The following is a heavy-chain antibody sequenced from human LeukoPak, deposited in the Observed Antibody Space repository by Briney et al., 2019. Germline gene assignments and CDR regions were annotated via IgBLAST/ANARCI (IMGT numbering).Heavy chain of an antibody. CDR2: INHSGST. Sequence: SETLSLTCTVSGGSISSYYWSWIRQPPGKGLEWIGEINHSGSTNYNPSLKSRVTISVDTSKNQFSLKLSSVTAADTAVYYCARQRIDYGDYYYYYYMDVWGKGTTVTISS. CDR1: GGSISSYY. J-gene: IGHJ6*03. CDR3: ARQRIDYGDYYYYYYMDV. V-gene: IGHV4-34*01. D-gene: IGHD4-17*01.